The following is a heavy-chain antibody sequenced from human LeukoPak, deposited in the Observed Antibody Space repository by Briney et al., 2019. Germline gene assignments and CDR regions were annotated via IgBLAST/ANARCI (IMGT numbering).Heavy chain of an antibody. V-gene: IGHV3-53*01. Sequence: GGSLRLSCAAYGFVVGGNYMSWVRQAPGKGLEWVSVIYSGGSTYYADSVKGRFSTSRDSSTSTLFLQMDSLRVEDTAMYYCARPTVGDSTRYGMDVWGQGTTVIVSS. CDR2: IYSGGST. J-gene: IGHJ6*02. CDR1: GFVVGGNY. D-gene: IGHD2-21*02. CDR3: ARPTVGDSTRYGMDV.